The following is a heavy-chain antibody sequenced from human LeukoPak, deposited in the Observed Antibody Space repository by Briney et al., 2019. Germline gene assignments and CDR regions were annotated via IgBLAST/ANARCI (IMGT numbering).Heavy chain of an antibody. V-gene: IGHV4-4*07. D-gene: IGHD6-13*01. CDR2: IYSSGST. Sequence: KPSGTLSLTCTVSGGSINNYYWSWIRQPAGKGLEWIGRIYSSGSTNYNSSLKSRVTISVDTSKNQFSLKLSSVTAADTAVYYCVRESLTPIAAAGADPFDIWGQGTMVTVSS. CDR1: GGSINNYY. J-gene: IGHJ3*02. CDR3: VRESLTPIAAAGADPFDI.